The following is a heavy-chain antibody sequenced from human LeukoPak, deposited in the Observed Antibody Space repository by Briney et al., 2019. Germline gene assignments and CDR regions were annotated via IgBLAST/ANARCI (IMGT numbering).Heavy chain of an antibody. CDR2: ISSSGSTI. V-gene: IGHV3-48*03. Sequence: PGGSLRLSCAAYGFTFSSYEMNWVRRAPGKGLEWVSYISSSGSTIYYADSVKARFTISRDNAKNSLYLQMNSLRAEDTAVYYCAELGITMIGGVWGKGTTVTISS. CDR1: GFTFSSYE. CDR3: AELGITMIGGV. D-gene: IGHD3-10*02. J-gene: IGHJ6*04.